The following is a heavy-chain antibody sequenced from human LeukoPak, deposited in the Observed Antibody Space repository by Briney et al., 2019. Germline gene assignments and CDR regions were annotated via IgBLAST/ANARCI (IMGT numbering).Heavy chain of an antibody. CDR3: ARDHSSSWFDY. V-gene: IGHV3-30-3*01. CDR1: GFTFSSYA. Sequence: PGGSLRLSCAASGFTFSSYAMHWVRQAPGKGLEWVAVISYDGSNKYYADSVKGRFTISRDNSKNTLYLQMNSLRAGDTAVYYCARDHSSSWFDYWGQGTLVTVSS. CDR2: ISYDGSNK. D-gene: IGHD6-13*01. J-gene: IGHJ4*02.